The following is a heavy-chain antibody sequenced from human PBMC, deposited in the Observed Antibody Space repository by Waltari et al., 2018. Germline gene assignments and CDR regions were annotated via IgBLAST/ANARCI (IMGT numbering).Heavy chain of an antibody. CDR2: ISGDGGTT. V-gene: IGHV3-23*01. CDR3: AKGEGTSSFPDF. CDR1: GFTFRKYA. D-gene: IGHD6-6*01. J-gene: IGHJ4*02. Sequence: QLLQSGGGLVQPGGSLRLSCAASGFTFRKYAMTWVRQAPGKGLEWVSRISGDGGTTYYADSVKGRFTISRDTPKNTLFLLMSRLRVEDTAIYYCAKGEGTSSFPDFWGQGILVTVSS.